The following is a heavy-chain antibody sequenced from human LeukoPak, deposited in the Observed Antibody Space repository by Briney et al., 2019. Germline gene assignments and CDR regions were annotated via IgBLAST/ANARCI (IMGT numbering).Heavy chain of an antibody. D-gene: IGHD4/OR15-4a*01. Sequence: QPGGSLRLSCAASGFTFSSYAMSWVRQAPGKGLEWVSAISGSGGSTYYADSVKGRFTIPRDNSKNTLYLQRNSLRAEDPAVYYCAKGDYGNFDYWGQGTLVTVSS. CDR1: GFTFSSYA. CDR2: ISGSGGST. CDR3: AKGDYGNFDY. V-gene: IGHV3-23*01. J-gene: IGHJ4*02.